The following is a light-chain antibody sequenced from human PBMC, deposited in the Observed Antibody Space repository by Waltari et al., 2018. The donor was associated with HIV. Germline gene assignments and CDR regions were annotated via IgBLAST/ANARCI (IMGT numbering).Light chain of an antibody. Sequence: QSALTQPRSVSGSPGQSVTISCTGTSSDVGGYNYVSWYQHHPNKGPKLLIYDVNKRPSGVPYRFSGSKPGNTASLTISGLQAEDEADYYCCSYADTYFVLFGGRTKLTVL. CDR1: SSDVGGYNY. CDR3: CSYADTYFVL. CDR2: DVN. V-gene: IGLV2-11*01. J-gene: IGLJ2*01.